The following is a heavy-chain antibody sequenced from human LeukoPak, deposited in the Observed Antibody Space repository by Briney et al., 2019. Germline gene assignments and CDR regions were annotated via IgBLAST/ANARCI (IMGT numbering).Heavy chain of an antibody. J-gene: IGHJ4*02. CDR3: ARDAYNYYYSDY. D-gene: IGHD5-24*01. V-gene: IGHV1-46*01. CDR2: INPSGGTT. Sequence: ASVKVSCKASGNTFTNSYMHWVRQAPGQGLEWMGLINPSGGTTTYAQKFQGRVTMTRDTSTSTVYMELSSLRSEDTAVYYCARDAYNYYYSDYWGQGTLVTVSS. CDR1: GNTFTNSY.